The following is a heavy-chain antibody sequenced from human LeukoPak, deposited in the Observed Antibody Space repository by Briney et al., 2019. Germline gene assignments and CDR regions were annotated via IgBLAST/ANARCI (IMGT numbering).Heavy chain of an antibody. CDR3: ASGYSSGY. Sequence: PGGSLRLSCVASGFTFSSYLMCWVRQAPGKGLEWVANIKEDGSEKHYVDSVKGRFAISRDNTKNSLYLQMNSLRAEDTAVYYCASGYSSGYWGQGALVTVSS. CDR1: GFTFSSYL. V-gene: IGHV3-7*01. CDR2: IKEDGSEK. J-gene: IGHJ4*02. D-gene: IGHD6-19*01.